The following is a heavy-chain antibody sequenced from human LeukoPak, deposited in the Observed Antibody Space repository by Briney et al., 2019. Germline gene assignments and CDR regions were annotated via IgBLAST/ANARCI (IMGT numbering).Heavy chain of an antibody. J-gene: IGHJ4*02. CDR1: GFTFSSYW. CDR2: INSDGSST. Sequence: PGGSLRLPCAASGFTFSSYWMHWVRQAPGKGLVWVSRINSDGSSTSYADSVKGRFTISRDNAKNTLYLQMNCLRAEDTAVYYCARGPLSGSSNSWGQGTLVTVSS. V-gene: IGHV3-74*01. D-gene: IGHD1-26*01. CDR3: ARGPLSGSSNS.